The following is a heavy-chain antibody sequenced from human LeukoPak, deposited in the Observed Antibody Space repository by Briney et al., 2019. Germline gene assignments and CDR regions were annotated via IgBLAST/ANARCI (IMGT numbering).Heavy chain of an antibody. V-gene: IGHV4-34*01. CDR3: ARGRGDGYNRSWFDP. CDR1: GGSFSGYY. D-gene: IGHD5-24*01. Sequence: PSETLSLTCAVYGGSFSGYYWSWIRQPPGKGLEWIGEINHSGSTNYSPSLKSRVTISVDTSKNQFSLKLSSVTAADTAVYYCARGRGDGYNRSWFDPWGQGTLVTVSS. J-gene: IGHJ5*02. CDR2: INHSGST.